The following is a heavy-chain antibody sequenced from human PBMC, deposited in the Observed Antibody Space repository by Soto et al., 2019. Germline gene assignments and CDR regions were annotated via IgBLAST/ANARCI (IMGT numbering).Heavy chain of an antibody. CDR2: ISPYNGNT. V-gene: IGHV1-18*04. D-gene: IGHD2-2*02. CDR3: ARDLGIVPAAIRSGSYNYGMDV. Sequence: ASVKVSCKTSGYTFTNYGFTWVRQAPGQGLEWMGWISPYNGNTNYAQKLQGRVTMTTDTSTSTVYMEVRSLRTDDTAVYYCARDLGIVPAAIRSGSYNYGMDVWGQGTTVTVSS. J-gene: IGHJ6*02. CDR1: GYTFTNYG.